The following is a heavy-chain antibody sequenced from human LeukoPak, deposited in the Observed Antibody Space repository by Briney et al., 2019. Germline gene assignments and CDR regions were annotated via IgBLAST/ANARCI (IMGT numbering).Heavy chain of an antibody. J-gene: IGHJ4*02. V-gene: IGHV1-2*02. CDR3: ARGDRTYYYDSSGYPY. CDR1: GYTFTGYY. D-gene: IGHD3-22*01. Sequence: RASVKVSCKASGYTFTGYYMHWVRQAPGQGLEWMGWINPNSGGTNYAQKFQGRVTMTRDTSISTAYMELSRLRSDDTAVYYCARGDRTYYYDSSGYPYWGQGTLVTVSS. CDR2: INPNSGGT.